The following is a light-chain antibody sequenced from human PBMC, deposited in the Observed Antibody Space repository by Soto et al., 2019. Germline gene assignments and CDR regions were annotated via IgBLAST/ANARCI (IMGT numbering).Light chain of an antibody. V-gene: IGKV3-11*01. Sequence: EIVLTQSPATLSLSPGERATLSCRASQSVTNHLAWYQQKPGQTPRLLIYDASNRAAGVPARFSGSGSGTDFTLTISRLEPEDFAVYYCQLYGRSRRATFGQGTRLEIK. J-gene: IGKJ5*01. CDR2: DAS. CDR1: QSVTNH. CDR3: QLYGRSRRAT.